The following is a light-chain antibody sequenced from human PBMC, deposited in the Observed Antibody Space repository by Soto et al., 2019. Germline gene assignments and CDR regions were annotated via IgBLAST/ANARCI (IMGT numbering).Light chain of an antibody. CDR1: SSDIGPYNY. Sequence: QPALTQPASVSGSPGQSITISCIGTSSDIGPYNYVSWYQQHPDKAPKLILYEVTNRPSGASDRFSGSKSGNAAFLTISGLQAEDEADYYCSSYSSSATPYVFGTGTKLTVL. CDR2: EVT. CDR3: SSYSSSATPYV. V-gene: IGLV2-14*01. J-gene: IGLJ1*01.